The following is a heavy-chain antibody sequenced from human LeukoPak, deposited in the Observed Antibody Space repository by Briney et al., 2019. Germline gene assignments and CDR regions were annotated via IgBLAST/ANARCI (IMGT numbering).Heavy chain of an antibody. V-gene: IGHV3-30*18. CDR2: ISYDGRNQ. J-gene: IGHJ4*02. Sequence: GTSLRLSCAASGFAFTTYGMHWVRQAPLKGLEWVAAISYDGRNQNYADSVKGRSTIFRDNSQNTLYLQMNSLRAEDTALYYCVKDRTINGRSSPFDSWGQGTLVTVSS. CDR3: VKDRTINGRSSPFDS. CDR1: GFAFTTYG. D-gene: IGHD1-26*01.